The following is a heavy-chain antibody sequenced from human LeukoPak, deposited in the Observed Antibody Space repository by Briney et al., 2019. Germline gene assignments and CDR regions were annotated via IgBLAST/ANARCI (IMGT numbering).Heavy chain of an antibody. CDR3: ARGTWFGELSVDY. J-gene: IGHJ4*02. CDR1: GFTFSSYE. Sequence: PGGSLRLSCAASGFTFSSYEISWVRQAPGKGLEWVSAISGSGGSTYYADSVKGRFTISRDNSKNTLYLQMNSLRAEDTAVYYCARGTWFGELSVDYWGQGTLVTVSS. V-gene: IGHV3-23*01. CDR2: ISGSGGST. D-gene: IGHD3-10*01.